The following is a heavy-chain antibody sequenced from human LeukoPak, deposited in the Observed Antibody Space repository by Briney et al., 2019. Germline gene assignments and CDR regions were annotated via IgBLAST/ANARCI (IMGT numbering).Heavy chain of an antibody. CDR3: AKAESPDILSGYYRSYFDH. CDR1: GFTFSSSA. V-gene: IGHV3-30*04. Sequence: GRSLRLSCAASGFTFSSSAMHWVRQAPGKGLEWVAVISYGGTTKIYAESVKGGFTISRDNSKDTLYLQMNSLTTEDTAVYYCAKAESPDILSGYYRSYFDHWGQGTLVTVSS. J-gene: IGHJ4*02. CDR2: ISYGGTTK. D-gene: IGHD3-9*01.